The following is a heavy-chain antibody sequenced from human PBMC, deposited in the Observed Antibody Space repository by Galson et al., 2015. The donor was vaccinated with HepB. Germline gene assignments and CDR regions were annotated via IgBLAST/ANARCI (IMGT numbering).Heavy chain of an antibody. CDR3: ARDDRLYYYYGMDV. V-gene: IGHV3-7*01. CDR2: IKEDGSEI. CDR1: GFTFSSYW. Sequence: SLRLSCAASGFTFSSYWMSWVRQAPGKGLEWVANIKEDGSEINYVDSVKGRFTISRDNAKNSLYLQMNSLRAEDTAVYYCARDDRLYYYYGMDVWGQGTTVTVSS. J-gene: IGHJ6*02. D-gene: IGHD3-22*01.